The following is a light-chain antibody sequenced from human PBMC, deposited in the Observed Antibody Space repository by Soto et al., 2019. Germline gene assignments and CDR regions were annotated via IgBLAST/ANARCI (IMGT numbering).Light chain of an antibody. CDR2: EVN. J-gene: IGLJ3*02. V-gene: IGLV2-23*02. Sequence: QSALTQPASVSGSPGQSITISCTGTSSDVGTYILVSWYQQHPGKAPNLIIYEVNKRPSGVSNRFSGSKSGNTASLTISGVQAEDEADYYCCSPASSGTFEWVFGGGTQLTVL. CDR1: SSDVGTYIL. CDR3: CSPASSGTFEWV.